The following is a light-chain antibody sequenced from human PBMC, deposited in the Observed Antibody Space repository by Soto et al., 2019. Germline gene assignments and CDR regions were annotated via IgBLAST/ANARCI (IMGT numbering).Light chain of an antibody. CDR2: DAS. J-gene: IGKJ2*02. CDR3: QQRSNWPRGT. Sequence: EIVLTQSPATLSLSPGERATLSCRASQSVSSYLAWYQQKPGQAPRLLIYDASNRATGIPARFSGSGSGTDFTITSSSLEPEDFAVYYCQQRSNWPRGTFGQGTKLEIK. CDR1: QSVSSY. V-gene: IGKV3-11*01.